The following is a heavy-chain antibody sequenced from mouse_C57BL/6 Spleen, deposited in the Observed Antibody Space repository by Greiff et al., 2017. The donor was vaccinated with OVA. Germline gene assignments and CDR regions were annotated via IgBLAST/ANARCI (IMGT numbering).Heavy chain of an antibody. D-gene: IGHD1-1*02. Sequence: EVKLMESGPGLVKPSQSLSLTCSVTGYSITSGYYWNWIRQFPGNKLEWMGYISYDGSNNYNPSLKNRISLTRDTSKNQFFLKLNSVTTEDTATYYCAREGGYYVDYWGQGTTLTVSS. CDR1: GYSITSGYY. V-gene: IGHV3-6*01. CDR2: ISYDGSN. J-gene: IGHJ2*01. CDR3: AREGGYYVDY.